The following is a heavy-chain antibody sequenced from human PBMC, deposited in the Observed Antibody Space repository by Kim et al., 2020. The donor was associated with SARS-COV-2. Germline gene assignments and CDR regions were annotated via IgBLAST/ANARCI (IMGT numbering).Heavy chain of an antibody. CDR1: GFTFSSYS. CDR2: ISSSSSTI. CDR3: AREPDSSGYYYAKFDY. D-gene: IGHD3-22*01. J-gene: IGHJ4*02. Sequence: GGSLRLSCAASGFTFSSYSMNWVRQAPGKGLEWVSYISSSSSTIYYADSVKGRFTISRDNAKNSLYLQMNSLRDEDTAVYYCAREPDSSGYYYAKFDYWGQGTLVTVSS. V-gene: IGHV3-48*02.